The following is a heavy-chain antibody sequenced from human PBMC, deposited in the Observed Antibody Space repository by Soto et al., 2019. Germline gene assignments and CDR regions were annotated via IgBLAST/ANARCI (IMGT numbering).Heavy chain of an antibody. Sequence: PGGSLRLSCAASGFTFSDYYMSWVRQAPGKGLEWVSVIYSGGSTYYADSVKGRFTISRDNSKNTLYLQMNSLRAEDTAVYYCARDDSSGYYFTPFDYWGQGTLVTVSS. CDR2: IYSGGST. J-gene: IGHJ4*02. CDR1: GFTFSDYY. D-gene: IGHD3-22*01. CDR3: ARDDSSGYYFTPFDY. V-gene: IGHV3-66*01.